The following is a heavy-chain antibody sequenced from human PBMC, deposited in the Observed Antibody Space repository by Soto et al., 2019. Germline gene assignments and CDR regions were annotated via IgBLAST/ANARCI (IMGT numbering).Heavy chain of an antibody. CDR1: GFTFSSYG. D-gene: IGHD2-15*01. Sequence: GGSLRLSCAASGFTFSSYGMHWVRQAPGKGLEWVAVIWYDGSNKYYADSVKGRFTISRDNSKNTLYLQMNSLRAEDTAVYYCARMYDIVVENWFDPWGQGTLVTVSS. CDR3: ARMYDIVVENWFDP. CDR2: IWYDGSNK. J-gene: IGHJ5*02. V-gene: IGHV3-33*01.